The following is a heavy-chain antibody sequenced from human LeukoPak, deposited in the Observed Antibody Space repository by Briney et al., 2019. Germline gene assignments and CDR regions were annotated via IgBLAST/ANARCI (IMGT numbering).Heavy chain of an antibody. V-gene: IGHV1-3*01. D-gene: IGHD5-12*01. CDR2: INAGNGNT. J-gene: IGHJ4*02. CDR3: ARGVATNRYYFDY. Sequence: ASVTVSCKASGYTFTSYAMHWVRQAPGQRLEWMGWINAGNGNTKYSQKFQGRVTITRDTSASTAYMELSSLRSEDTAVYSCARGVATNRYYFDYWGQGTLVTVSS. CDR1: GYTFTSYA.